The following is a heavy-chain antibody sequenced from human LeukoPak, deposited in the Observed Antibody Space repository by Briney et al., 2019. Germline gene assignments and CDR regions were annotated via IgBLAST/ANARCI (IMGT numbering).Heavy chain of an antibody. V-gene: IGHV3-23*01. CDR3: AKDHWYSSSFFDY. CDR2: IGGSGGST. J-gene: IGHJ4*02. Sequence: GGSLRLSCAASGFTFSSYAMSWVRQAPGKGLEWVSAIGGSGGSTYYADSVKGRFTISRDNSKNTLYLQMNSLRAEDTAVYYCAKDHWYSSSFFDYWGQGTLVTVSS. CDR1: GFTFSSYA. D-gene: IGHD6-6*01.